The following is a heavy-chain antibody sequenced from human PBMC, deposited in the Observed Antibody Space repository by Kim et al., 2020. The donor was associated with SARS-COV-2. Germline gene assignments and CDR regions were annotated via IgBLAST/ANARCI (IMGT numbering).Heavy chain of an antibody. J-gene: IGHJ3*02. Sequence: DSVKGRFTIARDNAKNSLYLKMNSLRAEDTAVYYCARDSSNYGLKNAFDIWGQGTMVTVSS. D-gene: IGHD1-7*01. V-gene: IGHV3-21*01. CDR3: ARDSSNYGLKNAFDI.